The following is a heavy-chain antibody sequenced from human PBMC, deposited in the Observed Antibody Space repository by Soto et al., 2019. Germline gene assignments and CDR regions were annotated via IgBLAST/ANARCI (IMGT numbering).Heavy chain of an antibody. CDR2: IYHTGRT. CDR1: GGSISGFP. CDR3: ARVSNEYSGNGAFDY. J-gene: IGHJ4*02. D-gene: IGHD4-4*01. V-gene: IGHV4-59*01. Sequence: PSETLSLTCSVSGGSISGFPWIWIRQPPGKGLEWVGYIYHTGRTNYNPSLKSRLTVSLDMSRNQFSLQLSSVTAADTALYYCARVSNEYSGNGAFDYWGLGTLVTVS.